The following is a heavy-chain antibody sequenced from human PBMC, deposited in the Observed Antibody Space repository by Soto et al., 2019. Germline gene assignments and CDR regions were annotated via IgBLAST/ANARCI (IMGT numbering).Heavy chain of an antibody. J-gene: IGHJ6*02. D-gene: IGHD3-3*01. V-gene: IGHV1-18*01. CDR1: GYSCTAYG. CDR3: VRDAPPPELCFLKWPNYDYNGMDV. Sequence: QVQVVQSGDEVKETGASVRVSCKTSGYSCTAYGISWVRQAPGQGLEWRGGISCYNGKTKYAQKVQGRVTTTTDTSTSTAYMEASDLRSDASANYYCVRDAPPPELCFLKWPNYDYNGMDVWGQGTTVTVSS. CDR2: ISCYNGKT.